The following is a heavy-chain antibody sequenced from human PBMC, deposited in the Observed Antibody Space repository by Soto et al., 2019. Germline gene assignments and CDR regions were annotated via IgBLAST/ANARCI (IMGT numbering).Heavy chain of an antibody. Sequence: PSETLSLTCTVSGGSISSYYWSWIRQPPGKGLEWIGEINHRGSTNYNPSLKSRVTISEDTSKNQFSLKLSSVTAADTAVYYCARGRLHLIWGQGTMVTVSS. J-gene: IGHJ3*02. V-gene: IGHV4-34*01. CDR1: GGSISSYY. CDR3: ARGRLHLI. CDR2: INHRGST.